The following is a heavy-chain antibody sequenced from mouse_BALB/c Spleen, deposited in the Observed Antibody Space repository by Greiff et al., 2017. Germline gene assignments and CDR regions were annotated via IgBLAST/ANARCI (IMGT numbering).Heavy chain of an antibody. J-gene: IGHJ3*01. CDR2: ISYSGST. CDR1: GYSITSDYA. Sequence: EVKLVESGPGLVKPSQSLSLTCTVTGYSITSDYAWNWIRQFPGNKLEWMGYISYSGSTSYNPSLKSRISITRDTSKNQFFLQLNSVTTEDTATYYCAKNRYDGGFAYWGQGTLVTVSA. D-gene: IGHD2-14*01. V-gene: IGHV3-2*02. CDR3: AKNRYDGGFAY.